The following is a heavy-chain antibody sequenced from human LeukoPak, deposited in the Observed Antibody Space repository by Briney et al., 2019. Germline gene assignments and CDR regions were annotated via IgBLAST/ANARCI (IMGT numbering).Heavy chain of an antibody. D-gene: IGHD5-18*01. CDR3: AYGGSYSYGRGYDY. V-gene: IGHV3-23*01. CDR2: ISGSGGST. J-gene: IGHJ4*02. Sequence: GGSLRLSCAASGFTFSSYAMSWVRQAPGKGLEWVSAISGSGGSTYYADSVKGRFTISRDNSKNTLYLQMNSLRAEDTAVYYCAYGGSYSYGRGYDYWGQGTLVTVSS. CDR1: GFTFSSYA.